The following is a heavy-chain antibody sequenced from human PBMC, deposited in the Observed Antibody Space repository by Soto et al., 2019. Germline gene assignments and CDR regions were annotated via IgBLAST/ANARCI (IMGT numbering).Heavy chain of an antibody. D-gene: IGHD2-21*02. CDR3: ARVNVTLDL. Sequence: SETLSLTWTVSGVSINTLNLFLAWVRQPPGKGLEWIASIHYGGNAYYSPSLTTRATISRDTSKNRVSLELRSVTAADTAVYYCARVNVTLDLWGLGTLVTVSS. CDR1: GVSINTLNLF. V-gene: IGHV4-39*01. CDR2: IHYGGNA. J-gene: IGHJ4*02.